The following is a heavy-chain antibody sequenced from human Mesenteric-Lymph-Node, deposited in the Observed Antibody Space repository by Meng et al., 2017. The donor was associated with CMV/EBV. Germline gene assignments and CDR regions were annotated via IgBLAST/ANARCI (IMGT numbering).Heavy chain of an antibody. CDR1: GYSFTAYH. V-gene: IGHV1-2*02. CDR3: ARDGNHAGDY. D-gene: IGHD1-14*01. J-gene: IGHJ4*02. CDR2: INPNNGDT. Sequence: ASVKVSCKASGYSFTAYHLYWVRQAPGQGLEWMGWINPNNGDTYFVQKFQGRVTMTRDTSISTAYMELSRLRSDDTAVCYCARDGNHAGDYWGQGTLVTVSS.